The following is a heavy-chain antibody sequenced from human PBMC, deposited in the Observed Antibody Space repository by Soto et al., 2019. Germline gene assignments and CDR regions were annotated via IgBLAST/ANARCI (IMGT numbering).Heavy chain of an antibody. Sequence: EVQLVESGGGLVKPGGSLRLYCAASGFTLSNAWMNWVRQAPGKGLEWVGRIKSKTDGGTTDYAAPVKGRFTISRDDSKNTLYLQMNRLKTEDTAVYYCTATKTLKYTWNPGSYYGMDVWGQGSTVTGSS. D-gene: IGHD1-20*01. CDR3: TATKTLKYTWNPGSYYGMDV. CDR2: IKSKTDGGTT. J-gene: IGHJ6*02. V-gene: IGHV3-15*07. CDR1: GFTLSNAW.